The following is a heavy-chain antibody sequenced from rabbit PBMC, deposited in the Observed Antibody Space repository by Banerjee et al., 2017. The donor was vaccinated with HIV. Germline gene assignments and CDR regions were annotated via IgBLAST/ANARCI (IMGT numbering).Heavy chain of an antibody. Sequence: QEQLVESGGGLVQPEGSLTLTCKASGFSFSDRDVMCWVRQAPGKGLEWIACINAATAKPVYATWAKGRFTISSHNAQNTLYLQLHSLIAADTATYFCVRGASDSGYYSLWGPGTLVTVS. V-gene: IGHV1S45*01. D-gene: IGHD1-1*01. J-gene: IGHJ4*01. CDR2: INAATAKP. CDR1: GFSFSDRDV. CDR3: VRGASDSGYYSL.